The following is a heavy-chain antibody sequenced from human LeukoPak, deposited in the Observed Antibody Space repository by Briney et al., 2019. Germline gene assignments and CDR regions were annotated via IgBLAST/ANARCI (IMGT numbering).Heavy chain of an antibody. CDR1: GGSISSNTW. J-gene: IGHJ4*02. CDR3: AQNERLRYLVY. V-gene: IGHV4-4*02. D-gene: IGHD3-9*01. CDR2: ISHDGSP. Sequence: SETLSLTCAVSGGSISSNTWWSWVRQPPGKGLEWIGQISHDGSPDYNPSLKSRVTISVDKSKNQFSLNLSSVTAADTAVYYCAQNERLRYLVYWGQGTLVTVSS.